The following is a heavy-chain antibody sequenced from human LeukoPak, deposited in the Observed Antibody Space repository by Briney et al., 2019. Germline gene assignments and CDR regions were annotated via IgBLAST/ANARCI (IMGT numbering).Heavy chain of an antibody. CDR2: INPNSGDT. CDR1: GYTFTGYY. D-gene: IGHD3-3*01. Sequence: ASVKVSCKASGYTFTGYYMHWVRQAPGQGLQWMGWINPNSGDTNYAQKFQDRVILTRDTSISAAYMELSSLRSDDTAVYYCTRDGGFDIWGQGTMVTVSS. J-gene: IGHJ3*02. CDR3: TRDGGFDI. V-gene: IGHV1-2*02.